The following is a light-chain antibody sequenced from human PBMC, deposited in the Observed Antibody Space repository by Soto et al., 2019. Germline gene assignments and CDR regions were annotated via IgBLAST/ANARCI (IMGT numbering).Light chain of an antibody. CDR3: QQTYRHPRT. CDR2: GSS. CDR1: QTVKNN. Sequence: DIQMTQSPSSVSASVGDSVSFACQSSQTVKNNVNWYQHKRGKAPKLLISGSSNLQNGVPPRFSRSDTGTDFTLTINSLQPEDAATYYCQQTYRHPRTFGQGTRVDIK. J-gene: IGKJ5*01. V-gene: IGKV1-39*01.